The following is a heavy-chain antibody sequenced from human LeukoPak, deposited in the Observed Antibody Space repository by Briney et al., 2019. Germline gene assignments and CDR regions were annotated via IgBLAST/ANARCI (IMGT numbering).Heavy chain of an antibody. D-gene: IGHD3-16*02. J-gene: IGHJ4*02. V-gene: IGHV1-69*13. Sequence: ASVTVSCTASGGTFSSYAISWVRQAPGQGLEWMGGIIPIFGTANYAQKFQGRVTITADESTSTAYMELSSLRSEDTAVYYCARASYVWGSYRYVPNNQGYYFDYWGQGTLVTVSS. CDR3: ARASYVWGSYRYVPNNQGYYFDY. CDR2: IIPIFGTA. CDR1: GGTFSSYA.